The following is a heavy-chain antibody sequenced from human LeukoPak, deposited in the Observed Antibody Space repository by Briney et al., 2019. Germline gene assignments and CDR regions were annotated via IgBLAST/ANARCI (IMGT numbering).Heavy chain of an antibody. D-gene: IGHD3-3*01. CDR2: IVVGSGST. J-gene: IGHJ4*02. V-gene: IGHV1-58*01. CDR3: ARVPDGITIFGVVTKGPFDY. CDR1: GFTFTSSA. Sequence: SVKVSCKASGFTFTSSAVQWVRQARGQRLEWIGWIVVGSGSTSYAQKFQGRVTMTRDTSTSTVYMELSSLRSEDTAVYYCARVPDGITIFGVVTKGPFDYWGQGTLVTVSS.